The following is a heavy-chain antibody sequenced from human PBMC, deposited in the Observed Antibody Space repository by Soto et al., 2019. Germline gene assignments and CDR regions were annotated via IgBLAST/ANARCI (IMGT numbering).Heavy chain of an antibody. CDR1: GFTFRNAW. CDR2: IRSKAEGGTA. V-gene: IGHV3-15*01. J-gene: IGHJ4*02. D-gene: IGHD2-15*01. CDR3: TADDSVASANVDY. Sequence: EVQLVESGGGLVKPGGTLRLSCAASGFTFRNAWMSWVRQFPGKGLEWVGRIRSKAEGGTADYAAPVEGRFTISRDDSKNTLYLQMNSLKTEDTDVYFCTADDSVASANVDYWGQGTLVTVSP.